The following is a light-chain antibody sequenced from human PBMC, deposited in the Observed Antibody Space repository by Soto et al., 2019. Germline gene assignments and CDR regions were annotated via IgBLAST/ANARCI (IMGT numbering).Light chain of an antibody. J-gene: IGKJ1*01. V-gene: IGKV3-15*01. CDR1: QSVSSN. CDR2: GAS. CDR3: QQYNNCPPKT. Sequence: EIVMTQSPATLSVSPGERATLSCMASQSVSSNLAWYQQKPGQAPRLLIYGASTRATGIPARCSGSGSGTEFTLTISSLPAEDFAVYYCQQYNNCPPKTFGQGTKVDI.